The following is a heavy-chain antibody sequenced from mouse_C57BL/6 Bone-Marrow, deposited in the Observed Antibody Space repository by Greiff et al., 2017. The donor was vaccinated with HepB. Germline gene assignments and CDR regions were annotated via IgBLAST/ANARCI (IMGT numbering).Heavy chain of an antibody. CDR2: INYDGSST. V-gene: IGHV5-16*01. D-gene: IGHD4-1*01. CDR1: GFTFSDYY. CDR3: AREMKLGRGFAY. Sequence: EVKLMESEGGLVQPGSSMKLSCTASGFTFSDYYMAWVRQVPEKGLEWVANINYDGSSTYYLDSLKSRFIISIDNAKNILYLQMSSLKSEDSATYYCAREMKLGRGFAYWGQGTLVTVSA. J-gene: IGHJ3*01.